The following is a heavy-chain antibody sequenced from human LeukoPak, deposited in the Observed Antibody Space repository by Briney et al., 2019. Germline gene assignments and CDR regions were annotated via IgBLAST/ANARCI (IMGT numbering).Heavy chain of an antibody. J-gene: IGHJ3*02. CDR2: INPSGGST. Sequence: GASVKVACKASGYTFTSYYMHWVRQAPGQGLEWMGIINPSGGSTSYAQEFQGRVTMTRDTSTSTVYMELSSLRSEDTAVYYCARTAVKTYYYDSSGRTNDAFDIWGQGTMVTVSS. V-gene: IGHV1-46*01. CDR3: ARTAVKTYYYDSSGRTNDAFDI. CDR1: GYTFTSYY. D-gene: IGHD3-22*01.